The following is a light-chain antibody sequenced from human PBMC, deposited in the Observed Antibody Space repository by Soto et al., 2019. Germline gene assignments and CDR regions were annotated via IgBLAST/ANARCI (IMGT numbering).Light chain of an antibody. CDR2: EVT. CDR3: SSHTSVNTRV. Sequence: QSVLTQPASVSGSPGQSIAISCTGTSSDVGTYDYVSWYQQYPDKAPKLIIYEVTQRPSGVSNRFSGSKSGNTASLTISGXXXXXXADYYCSSHTSVNTRVFGTGTKLTVL. J-gene: IGLJ1*01. V-gene: IGLV2-14*01. CDR1: SSDVGTYDY.